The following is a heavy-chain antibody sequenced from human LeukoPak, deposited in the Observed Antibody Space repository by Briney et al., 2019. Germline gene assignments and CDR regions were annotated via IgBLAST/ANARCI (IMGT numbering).Heavy chain of an antibody. CDR3: ARAYYGSGSYTDYFDY. J-gene: IGHJ4*02. CDR2: IYYSGST. Sequence: SETLSLTCTVSGGSISSYYWSWIRQPPGKGLEWIGYIYYSGSTNYNPSLKSRVTISVDTSKNQFSLKLSSVTAADTAVYYCARAYYGSGSYTDYFDYWGQGTLVTVSS. V-gene: IGHV4-59*01. CDR1: GGSISSYY. D-gene: IGHD3-10*01.